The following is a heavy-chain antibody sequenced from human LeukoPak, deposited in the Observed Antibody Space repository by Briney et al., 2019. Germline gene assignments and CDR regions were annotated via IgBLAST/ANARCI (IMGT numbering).Heavy chain of an antibody. D-gene: IGHD4-23*01. CDR1: GGSLSSYY. J-gene: IGHJ4*02. CDR3: ARDGGGNSRPFDY. CDR2: IYYSGST. Sequence: SETLSLTCTVSGGSLSSYYWSWNRQPPGKGLEWIGNIYYSGSTNYNPSLKSRVTISVDTSKNQFSLKVSSVTAADTAVYYCARDGGGNSRPFDYWGQGTPVTVSS. V-gene: IGHV4-59*01.